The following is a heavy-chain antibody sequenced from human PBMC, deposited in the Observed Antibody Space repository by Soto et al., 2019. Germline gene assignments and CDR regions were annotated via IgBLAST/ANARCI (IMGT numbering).Heavy chain of an antibody. CDR1: GGSISSYY. Sequence: SETLSLTCTASGGSISSYYWSWIRQPPGKGLEWIGYIYYSGSTNYNPSIKSRVTISEDTSKNQFSMKLSSVTAADTAVYYCARPLTTVWSFDYWGQGTLVTVSS. CDR2: IYYSGST. CDR3: ARPLTTVWSFDY. J-gene: IGHJ4*02. D-gene: IGHD4-17*01. V-gene: IGHV4-59*08.